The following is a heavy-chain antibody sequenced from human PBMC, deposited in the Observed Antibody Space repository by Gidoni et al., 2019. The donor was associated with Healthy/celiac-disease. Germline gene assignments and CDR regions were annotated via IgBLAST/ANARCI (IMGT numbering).Heavy chain of an antibody. J-gene: IGHJ1*01. D-gene: IGHD6-13*01. Sequence: QVQLQESGPGLVKPSETLSLTCAVSGYSISSGYYWGWIRQPPGKGLEWIGSIYHSGSTYYNPSLKSRVTISVDTSKNQFSLKLSSVTAADTAVYYCARDRGIAAAGELEYFQHWGQGTLVTVSS. CDR3: ARDRGIAAAGELEYFQH. V-gene: IGHV4-38-2*02. CDR2: IYHSGST. CDR1: GYSISSGYY.